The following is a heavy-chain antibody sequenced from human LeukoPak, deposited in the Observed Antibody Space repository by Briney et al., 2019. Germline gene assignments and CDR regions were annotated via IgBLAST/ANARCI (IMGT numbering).Heavy chain of an antibody. J-gene: IGHJ6*02. D-gene: IGHD5-18*01. Sequence: SETLSLTCTVSGGSISSYYWSWIRQPPGKGLEWIGYIYYSGSTNYNPSLKSRVTISVDTSKNQFSLKLSSVTAADTAVYYCARLGYSYGSYYYYGMDVWGQGTTVTVSS. V-gene: IGHV4-59*08. CDR1: GGSISSYY. CDR2: IYYSGST. CDR3: ARLGYSYGSYYYYGMDV.